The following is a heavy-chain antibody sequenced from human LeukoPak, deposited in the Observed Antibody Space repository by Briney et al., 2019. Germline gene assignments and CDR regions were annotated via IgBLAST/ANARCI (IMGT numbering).Heavy chain of an antibody. Sequence: PSETLSLTCTVSGGSISNYYWSWIRQPPGKGLEWIGYIYYIGSTHYNPSLESRVTLSVEISKNQFSLKLSSVTAADTAVYYCAREPRRSEPTRLPSYYFDYWGQGTLVTVSS. V-gene: IGHV4-59*12. D-gene: IGHD6-25*01. J-gene: IGHJ4*02. CDR2: IYYIGST. CDR1: GGSISNYY. CDR3: AREPRRSEPTRLPSYYFDY.